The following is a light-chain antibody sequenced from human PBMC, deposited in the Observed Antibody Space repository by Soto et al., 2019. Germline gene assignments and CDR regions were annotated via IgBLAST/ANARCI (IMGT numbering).Light chain of an antibody. CDR3: QQYGSSLIT. V-gene: IGKV3-20*01. CDR1: QSVSSSY. CDR2: DTS. J-gene: IGKJ5*01. Sequence: EIVLTHSPGTRSLSPKERATLSCRTRQSVSSSYLVWYKQKPGQAPRLLIYDTSSRATGIPDRFSGSGSGTNLTLTIRRLEAEDFAMYYCQQYGSSLITFGQGTRLEI.